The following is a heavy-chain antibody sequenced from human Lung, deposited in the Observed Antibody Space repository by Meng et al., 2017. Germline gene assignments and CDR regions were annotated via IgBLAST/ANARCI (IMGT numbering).Heavy chain of an antibody. Sequence: HVHFRQWGAGLLKPSATLSLTCVVSGGSFSDYYWIWIRQPPGKGLEWIGEINHSGSTNYNPSLESRATISVDTSQNNLSLKLSSVTAADSAVYYCARGPTTMAHDFDYWGQGTLVTVSS. D-gene: IGHD4-11*01. CDR1: GGSFSDYY. J-gene: IGHJ4*02. V-gene: IGHV4-34*01. CDR2: INHSGST. CDR3: ARGPTTMAHDFDY.